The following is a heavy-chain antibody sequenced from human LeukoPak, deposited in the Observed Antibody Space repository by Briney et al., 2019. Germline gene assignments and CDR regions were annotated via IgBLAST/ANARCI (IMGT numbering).Heavy chain of an antibody. Sequence: GGSLRLSCAASGFTVSNHWMTWVRQAPGKGLEWVASINHNGNVNYYVDSVKGRFTISRDNAKNSLYLQMSNLRAEDTAVYFCARGGGLDVWGQGATVTVSS. D-gene: IGHD3-16*01. J-gene: IGHJ6*02. CDR3: ARGGGLDV. CDR2: INHNGNVN. CDR1: GFTVSNHW. V-gene: IGHV3-7*03.